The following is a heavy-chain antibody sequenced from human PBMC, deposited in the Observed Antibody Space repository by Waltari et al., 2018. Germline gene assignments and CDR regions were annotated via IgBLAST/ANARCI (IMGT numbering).Heavy chain of an antibody. D-gene: IGHD1-26*01. CDR2: ISYDGSNK. CDR3: ARSSGLGSGSYPWFGY. J-gene: IGHJ4*02. V-gene: IGHV3-30-3*01. CDR1: GFTFGSYA. Sequence: QVQLVESGGGVVQPRRCLRLSCAASGFTFGSYAMHWIRQAPGKGLEWVAVISYDGSNKYYADSVKGRFTISRDNSKNTLYLQMNSLRAEDTAVYYCARSSGLGSGSYPWFGYWGQGTLVTVSS.